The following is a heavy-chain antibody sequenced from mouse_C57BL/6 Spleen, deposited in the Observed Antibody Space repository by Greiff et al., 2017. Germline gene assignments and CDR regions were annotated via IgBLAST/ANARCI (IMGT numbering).Heavy chain of an antibody. V-gene: IGHV1-4*01. D-gene: IGHD2-3*01. CDR1: GYTFTSYT. CDR2: INPSSGYT. J-gene: IGHJ1*03. Sequence: QVQLQQSGAELARPGASVKMSCKASGYTFTSYTMHWVKQRPGQGLEWIGSINPSSGYTKYNQKFKDKATLTADKSSSTANMQLSSLTSEDSAVYDCARTYDGYYEYFDVWGTGTTVTVSS. CDR3: ARTYDGYYEYFDV.